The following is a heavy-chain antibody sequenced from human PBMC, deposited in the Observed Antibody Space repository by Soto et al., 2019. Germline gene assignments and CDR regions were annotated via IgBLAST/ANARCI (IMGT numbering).Heavy chain of an antibody. CDR3: ARGYYGSGSYYNVNYYYYYRDV. J-gene: IGHJ6*03. CDR1: GGSISSYY. Sequence: SETLSLTCTVSGGSISSYYWSWIRQPPGKGLEWIGYIYYSGSTNYNPSLKSRVTISVDTSKNQFSLKLSSVTAADTAVYYCARGYYGSGSYYNVNYYYYYRDVWGKGTTVTVSS. D-gene: IGHD3-10*01. CDR2: IYYSGST. V-gene: IGHV4-59*01.